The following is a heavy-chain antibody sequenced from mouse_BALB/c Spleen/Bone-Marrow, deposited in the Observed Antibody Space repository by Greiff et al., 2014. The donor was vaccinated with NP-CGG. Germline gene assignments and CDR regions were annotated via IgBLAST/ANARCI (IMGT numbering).Heavy chain of an antibody. D-gene: IGHD1-1*01. CDR2: ILPGSGST. CDR1: GYTFSSYW. CDR3: ARDTTVGY. V-gene: IGHV1-9*01. Sequence: VQVVESGAELMKPGASVKISCKATGYTFSSYWIEWVKQRPGHGLEWIGEILPGSGSTNYNEKFKGKATFTADTSSNTAYMQLSSLTSEDFAVYYCARDTTVGYWGQGTTLTVSS. J-gene: IGHJ2*01.